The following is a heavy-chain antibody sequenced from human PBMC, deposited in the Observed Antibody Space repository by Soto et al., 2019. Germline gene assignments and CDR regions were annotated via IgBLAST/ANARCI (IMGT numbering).Heavy chain of an antibody. J-gene: IGHJ4*02. V-gene: IGHV4-4*02. CDR2: IYRTGST. D-gene: IGHD1-7*01. CDR3: ASRDPGTSVDY. CDR1: GGSFTSNNW. Sequence: SETLSLTCAVSGGSFTSNNWWTWVRQPPGQGLEWIGEIYRTGSTNYNPSLKSRATISLDKSENQFSLKVTSLTAADTAVYYCASRDPGTSVDYWGQGTLVTVSS.